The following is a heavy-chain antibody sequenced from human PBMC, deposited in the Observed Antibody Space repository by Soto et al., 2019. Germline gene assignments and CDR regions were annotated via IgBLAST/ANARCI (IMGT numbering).Heavy chain of an antibody. D-gene: IGHD2-8*01. V-gene: IGHV4-38-2*02. Sequence: PSETLSLTCVVSTYSLSRGRFCACMRQPPGKGLEWFGSIYHTADTHYNPSLRSQVSMSVDTSKNHFSLRLTYMTAADTAVDCCARDTNSLDRWGQGILVTVSS. CDR2: IYHTADT. CDR3: ARDTNSLDR. J-gene: IGHJ5*02. CDR1: TYSLSRGRF.